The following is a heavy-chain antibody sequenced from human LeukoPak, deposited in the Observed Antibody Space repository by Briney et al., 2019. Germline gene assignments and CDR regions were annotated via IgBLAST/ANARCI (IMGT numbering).Heavy chain of an antibody. D-gene: IGHD3-9*01. CDR1: GYTFTSYA. J-gene: IGHJ5*02. CDR2: INAGNGHT. CDR3: ASPAAPYYDILTGYS. Sequence: ASAKVSCKASGYTFTSYAMHWVRQAPGQRLEWMGWINAGNGHTKYSQKFQGRVTITRDTSASTAYMELSSLRSEDTAVYYCASPAAPYYDILTGYSWGQGTLVTVSS. V-gene: IGHV1-3*01.